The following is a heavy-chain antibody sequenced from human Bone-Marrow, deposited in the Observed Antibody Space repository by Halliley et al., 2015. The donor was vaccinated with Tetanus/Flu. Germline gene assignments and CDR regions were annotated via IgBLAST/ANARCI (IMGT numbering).Heavy chain of an antibody. CDR2: IYYSGRT. J-gene: IGHJ5*02. V-gene: IGHV4-30-4*01. CDR1: GGSISSGGFY. D-gene: IGHD2-21*02. CDR3: ARETTGVTPRFDP. Sequence: TLSLTCGVSGGSISSGGFYWSWIRQPPGKGLEWIGYIYYSGRTYYNPALKSRVTLSVDASRNQFSLRLTSVTAADTAVYFCARETTGVTPRFDPWGQGIQVTVSS.